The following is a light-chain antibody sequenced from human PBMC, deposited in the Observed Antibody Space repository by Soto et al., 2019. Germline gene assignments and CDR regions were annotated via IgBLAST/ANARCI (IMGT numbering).Light chain of an antibody. CDR2: GAS. Sequence: EIMMKQSPATRSLSPEERATLSCRASQSVSSYVAWYQQIPGQTPRLLIYGASTRATGIPVRFSGSGSGTEFTLTISSLQSEDFAVYYCHQSDDGPYTFGQGTK. J-gene: IGKJ2*01. CDR3: HQSDDGPYT. V-gene: IGKV3-15*01. CDR1: QSVSSY.